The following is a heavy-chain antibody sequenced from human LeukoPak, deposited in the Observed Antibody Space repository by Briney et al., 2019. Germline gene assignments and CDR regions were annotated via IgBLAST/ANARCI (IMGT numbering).Heavy chain of an antibody. CDR2: INPSGGST. Sequence: ASVKVSCKASGYTFTRHYIHWVRQAPGQGLQWMGIINPSGGSTSYAQKFQGRVTLTRDTSTSTVYMELSSLSSEDTAVFYCAREALPAAGTGLSQFDYWGQGTLVTVSS. V-gene: IGHV1-46*01. CDR3: AREALPAAGTGLSQFDY. J-gene: IGHJ4*02. D-gene: IGHD6-13*01. CDR1: GYTFTRHY.